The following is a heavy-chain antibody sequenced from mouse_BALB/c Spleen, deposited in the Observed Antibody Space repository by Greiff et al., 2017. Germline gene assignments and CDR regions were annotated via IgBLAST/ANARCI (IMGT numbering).Heavy chain of an antibody. V-gene: IGHV1-7*01. J-gene: IGHJ3*01. CDR3: ASGADGYYAFAY. CDR1: GYTFTSYW. Sequence: QVQLKQSGAELAKPGASVKMSCKASGYTFTSYWMHWVKQRPGQGLEWIGYINPSTGYTEYNQKFKDKATLTADKSSSTAYMQLSSLTSEDSAVYYCASGADGYYAFAYWGQGTLVTVSA. D-gene: IGHD2-3*01. CDR2: INPSTGYT.